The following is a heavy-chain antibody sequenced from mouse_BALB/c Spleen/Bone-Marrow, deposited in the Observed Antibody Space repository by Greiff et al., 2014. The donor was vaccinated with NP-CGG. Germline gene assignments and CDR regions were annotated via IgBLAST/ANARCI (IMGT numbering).Heavy chain of an antibody. CDR3: ARRGNYGAMDY. CDR1: GYTFTSHW. CDR2: INPSNGRS. J-gene: IGHJ4*01. V-gene: IGHV1S81*02. Sequence: VQVVESGAELVKPGASVKLSCKASGYTFTSHWMHWVKQRPGQGLEWIGEINPSNGRSNYNEKFKSKATLTVDKSSSTAYMQLSSLTSEDSAVYYCARRGNYGAMDYWGQGTSVTVSS. D-gene: IGHD2-1*01.